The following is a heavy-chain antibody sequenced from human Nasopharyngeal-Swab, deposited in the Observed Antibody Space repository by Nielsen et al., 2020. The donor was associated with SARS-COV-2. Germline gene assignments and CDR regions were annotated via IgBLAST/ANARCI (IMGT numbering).Heavy chain of an antibody. CDR3: AGDFHIVVVPAALDY. J-gene: IGHJ4*02. Sequence: ESLKISCAASGFTFSSYCMNWVRQAPGKGLEWVANIKQDGSEKYYVDSVKGRFTISRDNAKNSLYLQMNSLRAEDTAVYYCAGDFHIVVVPAALDYWGQGTLVTVSS. CDR1: GFTFSSYC. CDR2: IKQDGSEK. V-gene: IGHV3-7*01. D-gene: IGHD2-2*01.